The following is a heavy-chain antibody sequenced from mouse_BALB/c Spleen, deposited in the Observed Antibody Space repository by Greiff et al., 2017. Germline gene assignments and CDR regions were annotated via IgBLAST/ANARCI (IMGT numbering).Heavy chain of an antibody. CDR2: IWSGGST. Sequence: VQLQQSGPGLVQPSQSLSITCTVSGFSLTSYGVHWVRQSPGKGLEWLGVIWSGGSTDYNAAFISRLSISKDNSKSQVFFKMNSLQANDTAIYYCAGAYYGNSYYYAMDYWGQGTSVTVSS. D-gene: IGHD2-10*01. CDR3: AGAYYGNSYYYAMDY. CDR1: GFSLTSYG. V-gene: IGHV2-2*02. J-gene: IGHJ4*01.